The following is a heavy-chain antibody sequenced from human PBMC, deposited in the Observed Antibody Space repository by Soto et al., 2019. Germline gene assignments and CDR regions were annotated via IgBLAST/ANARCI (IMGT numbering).Heavy chain of an antibody. V-gene: IGHV3-23*01. CDR2: ISGSGGST. CDR3: AKGGPEYSSTSLGAFYI. D-gene: IGHD6-6*01. J-gene: IGHJ3*02. Sequence: GESLKISCAASGFTFSSYAMSWVRKATGKGLEWVSAISGSGGSTYYADSVKGRFTISRDNSKNTLYLQMNSLRAEDTDVYDCAKGGPEYSSTSLGAFYIWGQGTMVTVSS. CDR1: GFTFSSYA.